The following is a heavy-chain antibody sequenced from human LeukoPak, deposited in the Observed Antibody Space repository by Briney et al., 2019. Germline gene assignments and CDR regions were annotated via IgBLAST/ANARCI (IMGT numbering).Heavy chain of an antibody. Sequence: PGGSLRLSCAASGFTFSSYGMHWVRQAPGKGLEWVALIRYDNNNKYYADSVKGRFTISGDNSKLYLQMNSLRDEDSAVYYCAKARGDGYNDAFDMWGQGTMVTVSS. J-gene: IGHJ3*02. CDR2: IRYDNNNK. CDR3: AKARGDGYNDAFDM. V-gene: IGHV3-30*02. CDR1: GFTFSSYG. D-gene: IGHD5-24*01.